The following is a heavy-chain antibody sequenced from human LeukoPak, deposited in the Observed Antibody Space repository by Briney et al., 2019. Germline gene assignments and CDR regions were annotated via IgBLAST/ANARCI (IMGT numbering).Heavy chain of an antibody. CDR1: GFTFSSYG. CDR3: AKSGSYHDY. CDR2: ISYDGSNK. V-gene: IGHV3-30*18. Sequence: GGPLRLSCAASGFTFSSYGMHWVRQAPGKGLEWVAVISYDGSNKYYADSVKGRFTISRDNSKNTLYLQMNSLRAEDTAVYYCAKSGSYHDYWGQGTLVTVSS. J-gene: IGHJ4*02. D-gene: IGHD1-26*01.